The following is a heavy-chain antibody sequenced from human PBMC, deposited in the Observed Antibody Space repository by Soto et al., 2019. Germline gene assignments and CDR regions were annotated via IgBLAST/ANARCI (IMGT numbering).Heavy chain of an antibody. V-gene: IGHV4-34*01. J-gene: IGHJ4*02. D-gene: IGHD5-12*01. Sequence: QVQLQQWGAGLLKPSETLSLTCAVYGGSFRGYYWSWIRQPPGKGLEWIGEINHSGSTNYNPSLKSRVTISVDTSKNQFSLKLSSVTAADTAVYYCARRVLRATWVDYWGQGTLVTVSS. CDR3: ARRVLRATWVDY. CDR2: INHSGST. CDR1: GGSFRGYY.